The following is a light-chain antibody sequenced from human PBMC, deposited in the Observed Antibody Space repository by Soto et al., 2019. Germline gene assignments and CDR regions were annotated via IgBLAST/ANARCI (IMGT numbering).Light chain of an antibody. V-gene: IGKV3-20*01. CDR3: QQYGSSRRT. CDR2: GAS. Sequence: EIVLTQSPGTLSLSPGERATLSCRASQSVSSYFLAWYQQKPGQAPSLLIYGASSRATGIPDRFSGTGSGTDFTLTISRLEPEDFAVYYCQQYGSSRRTFGQGTKVEIK. CDR1: QSVSSYF. J-gene: IGKJ1*01.